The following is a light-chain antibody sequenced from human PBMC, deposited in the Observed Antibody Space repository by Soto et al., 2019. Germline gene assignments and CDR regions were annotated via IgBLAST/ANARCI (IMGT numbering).Light chain of an antibody. CDR1: SSDVGGYNY. CDR3: SSYTSSSTLGV. Sequence: QSALTQPASVSGSPGQSITISCTGTSSDVGGYNYVPWYQQHPGKAPKLMIYDVSNRPSGVSNRFSGSKSGNTASLTISGLQAEDEANYYCSSYTSSSTLGVSVTGTKVTVL. CDR2: DVS. V-gene: IGLV2-14*01. J-gene: IGLJ1*01.